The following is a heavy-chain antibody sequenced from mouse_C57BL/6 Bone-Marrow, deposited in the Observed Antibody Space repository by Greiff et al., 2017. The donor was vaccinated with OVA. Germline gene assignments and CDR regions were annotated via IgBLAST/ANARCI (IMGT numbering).Heavy chain of an antibody. CDR1: GFTFSSYG. D-gene: IGHD1-1*01. CDR3: ARRHDGGSSWVGGFAY. J-gene: IGHJ3*01. V-gene: IGHV5-6*01. CDR2: ISSGGSYT. Sequence: DVQLVESGGDLVKPGGSLKLSCAASGFTFSSYGMSWVRQTPDKRLEWVATISSGGSYTYYPDSVKGRFTISRDNAKNTLYLQMSSLKSEDTAVCYCARRHDGGSSWVGGFAYWGQGTLVTVSA.